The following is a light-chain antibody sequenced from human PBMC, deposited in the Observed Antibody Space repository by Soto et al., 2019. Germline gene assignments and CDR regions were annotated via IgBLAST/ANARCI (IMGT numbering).Light chain of an antibody. CDR1: QSVNDY. CDR2: GAS. CDR3: QRRGRWPRT. J-gene: IGKJ2*01. Sequence: EIVLTQSPATLSLSPGERATLSCRASQSVNDYLAWYQQKPGQAPRLLIYGASNRATGIPVRFSGSGSGTDFTLTISSLEPEDFAVSYCQRRGRWPRTFGQGTKLEIK. V-gene: IGKV3-11*01.